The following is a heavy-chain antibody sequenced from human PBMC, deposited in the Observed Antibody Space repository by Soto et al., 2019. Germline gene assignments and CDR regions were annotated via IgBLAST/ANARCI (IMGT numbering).Heavy chain of an antibody. CDR1: GYRFASYW. CDR3: ARQIYDSDTGPNFQYYFDS. J-gene: IGHJ4*02. Sequence: PGESLKISCKGCGYRFASYWITWVRQKKGKGLEWMGRIDPSDSQTYYSPSFRGHVTISVTKSITTVFLQWSSLRASDTAMYYCARQIYDSDTGPNFQYYFDSWGQGTPVTVSS. V-gene: IGHV5-10-1*01. CDR2: IDPSDSQT. D-gene: IGHD3-22*01.